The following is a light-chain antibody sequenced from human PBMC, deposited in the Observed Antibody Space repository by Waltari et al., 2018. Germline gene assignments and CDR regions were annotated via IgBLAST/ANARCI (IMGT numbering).Light chain of an antibody. Sequence: TCRASQKIDNYVNWYQQRPGKAPKLLSFAASRLQSGVPARFSGSGSGTEFTLSISTLQPEDFATYFCQQSDSVPRTFGQGTRVEI. CDR2: AAS. J-gene: IGKJ1*01. CDR3: QQSDSVPRT. CDR1: QKIDNY. V-gene: IGKV1-39*01.